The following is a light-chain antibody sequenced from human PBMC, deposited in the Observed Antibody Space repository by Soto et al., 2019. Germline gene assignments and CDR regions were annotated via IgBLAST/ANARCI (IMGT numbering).Light chain of an antibody. CDR3: QQDYNLPPLT. Sequence: PGERVTLSFRASQSVISSYLTWYQQKPGQAPRLLIYGASTRATGIPARFSGSGSGTDFTLTISSLQPEDFAVYYCQQDYNLPPLTFGGGTKVDIK. J-gene: IGKJ4*01. V-gene: IGKV3D-7*01. CDR1: QSVISSY. CDR2: GAS.